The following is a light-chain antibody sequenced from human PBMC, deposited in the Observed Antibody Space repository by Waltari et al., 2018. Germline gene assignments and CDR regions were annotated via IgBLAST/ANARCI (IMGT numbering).Light chain of an antibody. Sequence: DFVMTQSPDSLAVSLGERATINCKSSQSVLYSPNNKNYLAWDQQKPGQPPKLRIYWASTRESGVPDRFSGSGSGTDFTLTISSLQAEDVAVYYCLQYSTTPWTFGQGTKVEIK. CDR3: LQYSTTPWT. CDR1: QSVLYSPNNKNY. J-gene: IGKJ1*01. V-gene: IGKV4-1*01. CDR2: WAS.